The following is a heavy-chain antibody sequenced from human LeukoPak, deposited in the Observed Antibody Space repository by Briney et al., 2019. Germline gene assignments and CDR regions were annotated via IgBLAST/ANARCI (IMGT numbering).Heavy chain of an antibody. CDR2: INHSGYT. Sequence: PSETLSLTCAVSGVSFDDYYWSWVRQTPGKGLEWIGEINHSGYTNDSPPLKSRVTLSIDTSRKQFSLNLRSVTVADAGIYYCTRMTTGHDYWGQGTLVTVSS. V-gene: IGHV4-34*01. J-gene: IGHJ4*02. D-gene: IGHD4-17*01. CDR1: GVSFDDYY. CDR3: TRMTTGHDY.